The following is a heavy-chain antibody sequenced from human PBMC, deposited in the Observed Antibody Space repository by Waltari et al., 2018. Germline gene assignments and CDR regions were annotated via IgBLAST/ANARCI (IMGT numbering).Heavy chain of an antibody. CDR3: ARDTAEYYFDY. D-gene: IGHD4-17*01. V-gene: IGHV4-4*07. Sequence: QVQLQESCPGLVKPSATLSLPCTVSGCSISRSYWSWIRQPAGKGLEWIGRIYTSGSTNYNPSLKSRVTMSVDTSKNQFSPKLSSVTAADTAVYYCARDTAEYYFDYWGQGTLVTVSS. J-gene: IGHJ4*02. CDR2: IYTSGST. CDR1: GCSISRSY.